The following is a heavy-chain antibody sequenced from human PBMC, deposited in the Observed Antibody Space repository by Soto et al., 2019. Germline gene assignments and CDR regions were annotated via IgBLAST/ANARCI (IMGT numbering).Heavy chain of an antibody. CDR1: GYTFTSYG. Sequence: XSGKGSCEASGYTFTSYGINWVRQAPGRGLEWMGWINPGNGNTKYSQQFQGRVIIDRDTSASTAYMELSSLRPEDTAVYYCARGGYFDSSNYLAYWGLGTLVTVSS. CDR2: INPGNGNT. V-gene: IGHV1-3*01. J-gene: IGHJ4*02. CDR3: ARGGYFDSSNYLAY. D-gene: IGHD3-22*01.